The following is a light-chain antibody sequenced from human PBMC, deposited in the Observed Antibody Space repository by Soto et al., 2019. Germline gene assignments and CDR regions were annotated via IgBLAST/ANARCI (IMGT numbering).Light chain of an antibody. Sequence: DIVLTQSPDTLSLSPGERATISCRASQSIGRYLVWFQHKPGQAPRLLIYDASTRATGIPARFSGSGSGADFTLTVSSLEPEDFAVYYCQQRSYWPLTFGGGTKVDI. J-gene: IGKJ4*01. CDR3: QQRSYWPLT. V-gene: IGKV3-11*01. CDR1: QSIGRY. CDR2: DAS.